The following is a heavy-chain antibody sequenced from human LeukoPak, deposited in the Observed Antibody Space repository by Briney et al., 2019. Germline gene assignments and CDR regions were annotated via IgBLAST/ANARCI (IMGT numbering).Heavy chain of an antibody. CDR1: GGTFSSYA. V-gene: IGHV1-69*04. D-gene: IGHD4-4*01. Sequence: SVKVSCKASGGTFSSYAISWVRQAPGQGLEWMGRIIPILGIANYAQKFQGRVTMTRDTSISTAYMELTRLRSDDTAVYYCARDYSNYEVDYWGQGTLVSVSS. CDR3: ARDYSNYEVDY. J-gene: IGHJ4*02. CDR2: IIPILGIA.